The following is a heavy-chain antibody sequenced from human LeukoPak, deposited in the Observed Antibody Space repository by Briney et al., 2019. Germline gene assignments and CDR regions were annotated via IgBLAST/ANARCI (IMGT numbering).Heavy chain of an antibody. CDR1: GASIGSYY. D-gene: IGHD4-17*01. V-gene: IGHV4-59*01. CDR3: ARGSVTTYYFYGMDV. CDR2: IYDSGST. J-gene: IGHJ6*04. Sequence: SETLSLTCTVSGASIGSYYWSWIRQPPGKGLEWIGYIYDSGSTNYNPSLKSRLTISVDTSNNQFSLKLSSVTAADTAVYYCARGSVTTYYFYGMDVWGKGTTVTVSS.